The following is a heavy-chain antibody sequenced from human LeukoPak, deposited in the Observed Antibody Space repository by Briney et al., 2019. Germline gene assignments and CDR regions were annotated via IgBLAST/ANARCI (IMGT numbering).Heavy chain of an antibody. CDR3: ARSAGHCSSGVCFTDYYMDV. CDR1: GGTFSSYA. D-gene: IGHD2-8*01. J-gene: IGHJ6*03. Sequence: ASVKVSCKASGGTFSSYAISWVRQAPGQGLEWMGWINPNNGGTNYAQKFQGRVTMTRDTSVSTAYMDLSSVTADDTAVYFCARSAGHCSSGVCFTDYYMDVWGRGTMVTVSS. V-gene: IGHV1-2*02. CDR2: INPNNGGT.